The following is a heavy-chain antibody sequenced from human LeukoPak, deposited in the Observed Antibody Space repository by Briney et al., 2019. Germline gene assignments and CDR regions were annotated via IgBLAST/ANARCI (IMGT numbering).Heavy chain of an antibody. CDR3: AKDAHGYFSGGSCYPSYYYYYMDV. J-gene: IGHJ6*03. CDR2: ISSSSSYI. V-gene: IGHV3-21*01. CDR1: GFTFSSYS. D-gene: IGHD2-15*01. Sequence: GGSLRLSCAASGFTFSSYSMNWVRQAPGKGLEWVSSISSSSSYIYYADSVKGRFTISRDNAKNSLYLQMNSLRAEDTAVYYCAKDAHGYFSGGSCYPSYYYYYMDVWGKGTTVTVSS.